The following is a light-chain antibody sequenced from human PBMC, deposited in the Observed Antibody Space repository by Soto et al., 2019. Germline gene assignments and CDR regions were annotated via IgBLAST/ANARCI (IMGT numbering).Light chain of an antibody. CDR1: QSVSNNY. J-gene: IGKJ4*02. V-gene: IGKV3-20*01. Sequence: EIGLTQAPFTLSLSTGERSTLSCVASQSVSNNYLAWYQQKPGQAPRLLIYGASNRATGIPDRFSGSGSGTDFTLTISRLATEDCAVYYCQQYGSSGTFGRGTNVDIK. CDR3: QQYGSSGT. CDR2: GAS.